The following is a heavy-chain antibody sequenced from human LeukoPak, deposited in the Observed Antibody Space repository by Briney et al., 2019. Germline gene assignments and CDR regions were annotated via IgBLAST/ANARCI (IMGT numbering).Heavy chain of an antibody. V-gene: IGHV1-8*03. CDR2: MNPNSGNT. J-gene: IGHJ4*02. CDR1: GYTFTSYG. D-gene: IGHD2-21*01. Sequence: ASVKVSCKASGYTFTSYGISWVRQATGQGLEWMGWMNPNSGNTGYAQKFQGRVTITRNTSISTAYMELSSLRSEDTAVYYCARDLFKEGYFDYWGQGTLVTVSS. CDR3: ARDLFKEGYFDY.